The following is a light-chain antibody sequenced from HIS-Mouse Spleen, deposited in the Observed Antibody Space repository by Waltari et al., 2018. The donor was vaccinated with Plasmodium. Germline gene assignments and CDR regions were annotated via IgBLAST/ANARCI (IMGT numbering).Light chain of an antibody. V-gene: IGLV1-51*01. CDR2: DKN. J-gene: IGLJ2*01. CDR3: GTWDSSLSAGVV. Sequence: QSVLTQPPSVSAAPGQKVTISCSGSSSNIGNNYVSWYQQLPGTAPKLRIYDKNNGPSGIPDRCSGSKSGTSATLGITGLQTGDEADYYCGTWDSSLSAGVVFGGGTKLTVL. CDR1: SSNIGNNY.